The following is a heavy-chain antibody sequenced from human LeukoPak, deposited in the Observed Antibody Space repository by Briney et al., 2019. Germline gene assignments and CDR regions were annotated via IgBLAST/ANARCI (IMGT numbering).Heavy chain of an antibody. CDR2: ISGSGGST. Sequence: PGGSLRLSCAASGFTFNNHAMHWVRQAPGKGLEWVSAISGSGGSTYYADSVKGRFTISRDNSKNTLYLQMNSLRAEDTAVYYCAKAPGKGYDSSGYLYYFDYWGQGTLVTVSS. V-gene: IGHV3-23*01. J-gene: IGHJ4*02. CDR1: GFTFNNHA. D-gene: IGHD3-22*01. CDR3: AKAPGKGYDSSGYLYYFDY.